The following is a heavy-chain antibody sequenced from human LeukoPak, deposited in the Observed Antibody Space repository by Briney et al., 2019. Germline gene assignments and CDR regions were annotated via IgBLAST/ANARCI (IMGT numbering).Heavy chain of an antibody. D-gene: IGHD6-19*01. Sequence: GGSLRLSCAASGFTFSSYGMHRVRQAPGKGLEWVAVISVDGSNKYYGDSVKGRFTISRDNTKNTLYLQMNSLRAEDTAVYYCAPSKAVAGFGTFDFWGQGTLVTVSS. V-gene: IGHV3-30*03. CDR2: ISVDGSNK. J-gene: IGHJ4*02. CDR3: APSKAVAGFGTFDF. CDR1: GFTFSSYG.